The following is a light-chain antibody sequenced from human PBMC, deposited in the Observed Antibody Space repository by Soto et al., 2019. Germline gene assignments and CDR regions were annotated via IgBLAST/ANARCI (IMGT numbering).Light chain of an antibody. J-gene: IGLJ2*01. V-gene: IGLV1-40*01. CDR1: SSNIGAGYD. Sequence: QSVLTQPPSVSGAPGQRVTISCTGSSSNIGAGYDVHWYRQLPGTAPKLLIYGNSNRPSGVPDRFSGSKSGTSASLAITGLQAEDEADYYCQSYDSSLRVVFGGGTKLAFL. CDR3: QSYDSSLRVV. CDR2: GNS.